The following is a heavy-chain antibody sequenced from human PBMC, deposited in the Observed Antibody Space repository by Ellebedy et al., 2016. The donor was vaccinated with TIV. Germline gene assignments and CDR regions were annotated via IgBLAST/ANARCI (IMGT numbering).Heavy chain of an antibody. Sequence: SETLSLTCTVSGASISSYHWIWIRQSPGKGLEWIGDMSYSGNSNYNPSLTSRVTISVDTSKNQLSLNLSSVTAADTAVYFCASRARGRSDLGRVVYFDFWGQGRMVTVSS. D-gene: IGHD3-16*01. CDR1: GASISSYH. J-gene: IGHJ3*01. CDR2: MSYSGNS. V-gene: IGHV4-59*08. CDR3: ASRARGRSDLGRVVYFDF.